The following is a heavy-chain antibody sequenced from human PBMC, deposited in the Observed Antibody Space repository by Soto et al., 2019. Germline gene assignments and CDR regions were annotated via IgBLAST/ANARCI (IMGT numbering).Heavy chain of an antibody. D-gene: IGHD6-13*01. J-gene: IGHJ5*02. CDR2: IYYSGST. Sequence: QVQLQESGPGLVKPSETLSLTCTVSGGSISSYYWSWIRQPPGKGLEWIGYIYYSGSTNYNPSLKSRVTTSIDTSKNQFSLKLSSVTAADTAVDYCARWGSSWNNWFDPLGQGTLVTVSS. CDR1: GGSISSYY. CDR3: ARWGSSWNNWFDP. V-gene: IGHV4-59*01.